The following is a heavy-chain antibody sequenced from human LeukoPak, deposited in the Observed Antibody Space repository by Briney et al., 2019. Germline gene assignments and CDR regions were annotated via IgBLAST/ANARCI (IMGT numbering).Heavy chain of an antibody. Sequence: GGSLRLSCAASGFTFDDYGMSWVRQAPGKGLEWVSSISSSSSYIYYADSVKGRFTISRDNAKNSLYLQMNSLRAEDTAVYYCARVFPATAMVISHYYYYYMDVWGKGTTVTVSS. V-gene: IGHV3-21*01. CDR1: GFTFDDYG. J-gene: IGHJ6*03. CDR2: ISSSSSYI. D-gene: IGHD5-18*01. CDR3: ARVFPATAMVISHYYYYYMDV.